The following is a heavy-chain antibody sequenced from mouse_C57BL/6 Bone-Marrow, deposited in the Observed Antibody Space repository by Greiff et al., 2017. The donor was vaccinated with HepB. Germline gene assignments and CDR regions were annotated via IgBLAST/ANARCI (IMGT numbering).Heavy chain of an antibody. J-gene: IGHJ1*03. D-gene: IGHD2-2*01. CDR3: AKGATMVIDWYFDV. Sequence: EVQLQQSGPELVKPGASVKISCKASGYSFTGYYMHWVKQSHGNILDWIGYIYPYNGVSSYNQKFKGKATLTVDKSSSTAYMELRSLTSEDSAVYYCAKGATMVIDWYFDVWGTGTTVTVSS. CDR2: IYPYNGVS. V-gene: IGHV1-31*01. CDR1: GYSFTGYY.